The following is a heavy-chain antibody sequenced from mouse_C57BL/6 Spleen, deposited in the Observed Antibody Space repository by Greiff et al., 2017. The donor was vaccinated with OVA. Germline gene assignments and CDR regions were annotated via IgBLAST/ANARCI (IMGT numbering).Heavy chain of an antibody. CDR1: GYTFTNYW. V-gene: IGHV1-63*01. J-gene: IGHJ1*03. CDR2: IYPGGGYT. CDR3: ARKGPTGTEYFDV. Sequence: VQLQQSGAELVRPGTSVKMSCKASGYTFTNYWIGWAKQRPGHGLEWIGDIYPGGGYTNYNEKFKGKATLTADKSSSTAYMQFSSLTSEDSAIYYCARKGPTGTEYFDVWGTGTTVTVSS. D-gene: IGHD4-1*02.